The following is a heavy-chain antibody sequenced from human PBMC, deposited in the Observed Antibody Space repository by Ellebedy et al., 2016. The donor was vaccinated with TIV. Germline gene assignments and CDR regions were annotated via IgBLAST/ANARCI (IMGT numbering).Heavy chain of an antibody. V-gene: IGHV1-69*06. J-gene: IGHJ4*02. CDR1: GGTFSSYC. CDR2: IIPIFGTA. D-gene: IGHD4-17*01. CDR3: ARPSIDYGDHAYEF. Sequence: SVKVSCXASGGTFSSYCMSWVRQAPGQGLEWMGGIIPIFGTANYAQKFLGRVTITADTSTSTAYMEVASLRFEDTAVYYCARPSIDYGDHAYEFWGQGTLVTVSS.